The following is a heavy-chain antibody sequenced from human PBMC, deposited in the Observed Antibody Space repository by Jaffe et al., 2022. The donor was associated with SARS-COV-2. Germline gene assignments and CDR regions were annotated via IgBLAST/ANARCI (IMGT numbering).Heavy chain of an antibody. CDR2: ISYDGSNK. Sequence: QVQLVESGGGVVQPGRSLRLSCAASGFTFSSYGMHWVRQAPGKGLEWVAVISYDGSNKYYADSVKGRFTISRDNSKNTLYLQMNSLRAEDTAVYYCAKGEYSSSSVDYWGQGTLVTVSS. D-gene: IGHD6-6*01. CDR1: GFTFSSYG. J-gene: IGHJ4*02. CDR3: AKGEYSSSSVDY. V-gene: IGHV3-30*18.